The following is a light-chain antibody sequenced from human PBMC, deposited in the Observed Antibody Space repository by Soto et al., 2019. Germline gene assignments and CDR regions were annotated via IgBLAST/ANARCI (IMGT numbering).Light chain of an antibody. CDR2: QAS. CDR3: QHYNDYTYT. J-gene: IGKJ2*01. CDR1: QSVSGW. Sequence: DIQMTQSPSTLSASVGDRVAISCRASQSVSGWLAWYQQKPGKVPKLLIYQASTLEDGVPSRFSGSGSGTEFNLTISSLQPDDSATYYCQHYNDYTYTFGPGTNVEIK. V-gene: IGKV1-5*03.